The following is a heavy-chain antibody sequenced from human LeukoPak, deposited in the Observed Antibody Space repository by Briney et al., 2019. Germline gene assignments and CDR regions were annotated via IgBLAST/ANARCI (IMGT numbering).Heavy chain of an antibody. CDR2: IYHSGST. D-gene: IGHD3-10*01. J-gene: IGHJ4*02. Sequence: PSETLSLTCAVSGGSISSGGYSWSWIRQPPGKGLEWIGYIYHSGSTYYNPSLKSRVTISIDTSKNQFSLKLNSMTAADTAVYYCARLSGSPWYWGQGTLVTVSS. CDR3: ARLSGSPWY. CDR1: GGSISSGGYS. V-gene: IGHV4-30-2*01.